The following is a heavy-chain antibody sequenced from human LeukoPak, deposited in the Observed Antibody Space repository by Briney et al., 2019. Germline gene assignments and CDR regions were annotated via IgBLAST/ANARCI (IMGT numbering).Heavy chain of an antibody. V-gene: IGHV1-69*13. D-gene: IGHD2-8*01. CDR1: GYTFTSYG. Sequence: SVKVSCKASGYTFTSYGISWVRQAPGQGLEWMGGIIPIFGTANYAQKFQGRVTITADESTSTAYMELSSLRSEDTAVYYCARGYCINGVCDRGDYWGQGTLVTVSS. CDR2: IIPIFGTA. CDR3: ARGYCINGVCDRGDY. J-gene: IGHJ4*02.